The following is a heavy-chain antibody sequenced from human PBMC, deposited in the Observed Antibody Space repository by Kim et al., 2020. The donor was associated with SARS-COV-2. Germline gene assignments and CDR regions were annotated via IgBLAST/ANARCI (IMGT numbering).Heavy chain of an antibody. J-gene: IGHJ4*02. D-gene: IGHD3-10*01. CDR1: GFTFSSYS. V-gene: IGHV3-48*04. Sequence: GGSLRLSCAASGFTFSSYSMNWVRQAPGKGLEWVSYISSSSSTIYYADSVKGRFTISRDNAKNSLYLQMNSLRAEDTAVYYCARVPGKLWFGEPYFDYWGQGTLVTVSS. CDR3: ARVPGKLWFGEPYFDY. CDR2: ISSSSSTI.